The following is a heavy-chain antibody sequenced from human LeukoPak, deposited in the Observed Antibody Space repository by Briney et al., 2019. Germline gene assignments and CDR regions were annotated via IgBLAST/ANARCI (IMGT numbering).Heavy chain of an antibody. Sequence: GGSLRLSCAASEFTFSSFAMSWVRQAPGRGLEWISSISGPGDKTHYTDSVKGRFTISRDNSKNTLYLYMNTLRAADTAVYYCAKPTIPAHPFLTYLYYYLDVWGEGATVIVSS. CDR2: ISGPGDKT. CDR1: EFTFSSFA. V-gene: IGHV3-23*01. J-gene: IGHJ6*03. D-gene: IGHD6-6*01. CDR3: AKPTIPAHPFLTYLYYYLDV.